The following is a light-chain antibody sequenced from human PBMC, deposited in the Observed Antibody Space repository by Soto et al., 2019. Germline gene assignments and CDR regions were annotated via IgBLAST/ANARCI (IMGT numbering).Light chain of an antibody. CDR1: SSDVGSYTY. CDR2: EVN. Sequence: QSVLTQPASVSGSPRQPITISCTVASSDVGSYTYVSWYQQHPGKAPKLMIYEVNNRPSGVSNRFSGSKSGNTASLTISGLQAEDEADYYCSSYTSSSTLYVFGTGTKVTVL. CDR3: SSYTSSSTLYV. V-gene: IGLV2-14*01. J-gene: IGLJ1*01.